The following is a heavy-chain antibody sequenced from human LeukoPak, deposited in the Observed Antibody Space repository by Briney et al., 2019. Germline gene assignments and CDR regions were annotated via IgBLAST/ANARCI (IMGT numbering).Heavy chain of an antibody. D-gene: IGHD3-9*01. CDR3: ARETYDILTGYFYFDY. CDR1: GGSISTYN. J-gene: IGHJ4*02. V-gene: IGHV4-4*07. Sequence: SETLSLTCTVSGGSISTYNWIWIRQPAGKGLEWIGRIYTSGNTNYNPSLKSRVTMSVDTSKNQFSLKLSSVTAADTAVYYCARETYDILTGYFYFDYWGQGTLVIVSS. CDR2: IYTSGNT.